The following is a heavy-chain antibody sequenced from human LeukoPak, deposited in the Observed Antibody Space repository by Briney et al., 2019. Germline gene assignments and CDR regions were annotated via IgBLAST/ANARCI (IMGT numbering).Heavy chain of an antibody. J-gene: IGHJ6*02. CDR3: ARDRMGYSGYEAPAESDRNPPQGMDA. D-gene: IGHD5-12*01. CDR1: GDSVSSNSAA. Sequence: SQTLSLTCAISGDSVSSNSAAWNWIRQSPSRGLEWLGRTYYRSKWYNDYAVSVKSRTTINPDTSKNQFSLQLNSVTPEDTAVYYCARDRMGYSGYEAPAESDRNPPQGMDAWGQGTTVTVSS. V-gene: IGHV6-1*01. CDR2: TYYRSKWYN.